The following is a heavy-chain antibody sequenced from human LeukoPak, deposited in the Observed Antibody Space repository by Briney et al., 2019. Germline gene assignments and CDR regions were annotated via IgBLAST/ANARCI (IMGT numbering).Heavy chain of an antibody. Sequence: GVSLRLSCAASGFIFSNYPMHWVRQAPGKGLEWVAVISADGNNEHYADSAKGRFTLSRDNAKSTAYLQMNSLRSEDTAVYYCARNDPDSSEDWGQGTLVTLSS. CDR1: GFIFSNYP. V-gene: IGHV3-30-3*01. D-gene: IGHD3-22*01. CDR2: ISADGNNE. CDR3: ARNDPDSSED. J-gene: IGHJ4*02.